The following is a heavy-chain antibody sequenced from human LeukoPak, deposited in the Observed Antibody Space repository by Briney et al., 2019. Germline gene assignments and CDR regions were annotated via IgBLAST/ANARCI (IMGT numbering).Heavy chain of an antibody. CDR3: ARDPSGSYYPRVSGALDI. V-gene: IGHV3-21*01. D-gene: IGHD1-26*01. J-gene: IGHJ3*02. Sequence: GGSLRLSCAASGFTFSSYAMNWVRQAPGKGLEWVSSISSISSYIYYADSVKGRFTISRDNAKNSLYLQMDSLRAEDTAVYYCARDPSGSYYPRVSGALDIWGQGTMVTVSS. CDR2: ISSISSYI. CDR1: GFTFSSYA.